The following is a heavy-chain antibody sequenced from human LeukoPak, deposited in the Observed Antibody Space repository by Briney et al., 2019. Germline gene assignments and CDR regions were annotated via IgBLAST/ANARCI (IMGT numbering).Heavy chain of an antibody. J-gene: IGHJ3*02. D-gene: IGHD2-2*01. CDR2: ISGSGGST. CDR1: GFTFSSYA. V-gene: IGHV3-23*01. Sequence: PGGSLRLSCAASGFTFSSYAMSWVRQAPGKGLEWVSAISGSGGSTYYADSVKGRFTISRDNSKNTLYLRMNSLRAEDTAVYYCAKDDLGYCSSTSCYGDAFDIWGQGTMVTVSS. CDR3: AKDDLGYCSSTSCYGDAFDI.